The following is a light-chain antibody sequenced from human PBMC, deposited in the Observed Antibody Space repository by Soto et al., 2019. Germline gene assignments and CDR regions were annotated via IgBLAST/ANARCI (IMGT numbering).Light chain of an antibody. CDR1: QSVSSY. J-gene: IGKJ1*01. CDR2: DAS. Sequence: EIVLTQYPATLSLSPGARATLSCRASQSVSSYLAWYQQKPGQPLRLLIYDASNRATGTPARFSGSGSGTDFTLTISSLEPEDFAIYCCVQRSTWPWTIGQGSKVEIK. CDR3: VQRSTWPWT. V-gene: IGKV3-11*01.